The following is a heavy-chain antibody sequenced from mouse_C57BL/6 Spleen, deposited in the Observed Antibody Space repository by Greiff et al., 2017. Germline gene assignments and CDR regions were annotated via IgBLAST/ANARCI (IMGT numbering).Heavy chain of an antibody. D-gene: IGHD1-1*01. V-gene: IGHV1-26*01. CDR3: ARRRGGIYYYGSSYVRAMDY. J-gene: IGHJ4*01. Sequence: EVKLQQSGPELVKPGASVKISCKASGYTFTDYYMNWVKQSHGKSLEWIGDINPNNGGTSYNQKFKGKATLTVDKSSSTAYMELRSLTSEDAAVYYCARRRGGIYYYGSSYVRAMDYWGQGTSVTVSS. CDR2: INPNNGGT. CDR1: GYTFTDYY.